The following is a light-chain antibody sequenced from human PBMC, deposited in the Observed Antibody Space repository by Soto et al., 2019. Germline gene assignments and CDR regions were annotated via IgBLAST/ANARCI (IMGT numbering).Light chain of an antibody. CDR2: EVS. J-gene: IGLJ1*01. Sequence: QSVLTQPASVSGSPGQSITIPCSGTSDDVGGYNYVSWYQRHPGKAPKLMIYEVSNRPSGVSNRFSGSKSGNTASLTISGLQAEDEADYYCSSYTSSSTPYVFGTGTKLTV. CDR3: SSYTSSSTPYV. CDR1: SDDVGGYNY. V-gene: IGLV2-14*01.